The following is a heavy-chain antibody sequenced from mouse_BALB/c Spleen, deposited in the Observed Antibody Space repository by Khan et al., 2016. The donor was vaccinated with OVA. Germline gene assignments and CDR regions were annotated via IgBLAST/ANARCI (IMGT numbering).Heavy chain of an antibody. J-gene: IGHJ1*01. V-gene: IGHV5-6-4*01. Sequence: EVELVESGGGLVRPGGSLKLSCAASGFSFTSYTMSWVRQTPEKRLEWVATICSGSTYTYYPDSVKGRFTISRDNGQNTQYLQMSSQKSEDTARYYCTRDGNYAAWCFDDWGAGTTVTVSS. CDR2: ICSGSTYT. CDR3: TRDGNYAAWCFDD. D-gene: IGHD2-1*01. CDR1: GFSFTSYT.